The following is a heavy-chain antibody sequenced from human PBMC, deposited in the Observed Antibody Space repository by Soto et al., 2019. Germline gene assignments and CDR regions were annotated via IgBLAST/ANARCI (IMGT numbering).Heavy chain of an antibody. CDR2: IIPIFGTA. Sequence: SVKVSCKASGGTFSSYAISWVRQAPGQGLEWMGGIIPIFGTANYAQKFQGRVTITADESTSTAYMGLSSLRSEDTAVYYCARGGSYGDYAIYYGMDVWGQGTTVTVSS. V-gene: IGHV1-69*13. CDR3: ARGGSYGDYAIYYGMDV. D-gene: IGHD4-17*01. J-gene: IGHJ6*02. CDR1: GGTFSSYA.